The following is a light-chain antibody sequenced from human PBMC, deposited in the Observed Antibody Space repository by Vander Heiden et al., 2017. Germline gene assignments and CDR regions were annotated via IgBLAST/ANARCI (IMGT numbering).Light chain of an antibody. Sequence: QLVLTQSPSASASLGASVKLTCTLSSGHSSYAIAWHQQHPEKGPRYLMKLRSDGSHSKGDGIPDRFSGPSSGAERYLTISSLQSEDEADYYCQTWGTGTWVFGGGTKLTVL. CDR3: QTWGTGTWV. CDR2: LRSDGSH. CDR1: SGHSSYA. V-gene: IGLV4-69*01. J-gene: IGLJ3*02.